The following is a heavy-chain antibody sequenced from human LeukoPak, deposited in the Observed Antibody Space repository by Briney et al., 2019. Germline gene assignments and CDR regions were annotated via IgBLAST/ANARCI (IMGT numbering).Heavy chain of an antibody. CDR2: INLTGST. V-gene: IGHV4-34*01. CDR1: GGSFSGYY. Sequence: TSETLSLTCAVYGGSFSGYYWSWIRQPPGKGLEWIGEINLTGSTNYNPSLKSRVTISVDTPKNEVSLKLTSVTAADTAVYFCARGGGTNDDFWSGYAYSFDYWGQGALVTVSS. D-gene: IGHD3-3*01. J-gene: IGHJ4*02. CDR3: ARGGGTNDDFWSGYAYSFDY.